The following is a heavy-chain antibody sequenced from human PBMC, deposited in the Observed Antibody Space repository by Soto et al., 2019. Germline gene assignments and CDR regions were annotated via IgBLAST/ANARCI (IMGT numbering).Heavy chain of an antibody. J-gene: IGHJ4*02. D-gene: IGHD1-26*01. CDR2: IYHSGST. V-gene: IGHV4-4*02. Sequence: QVQLQESGPGLVKPSGTLSLTCAVSGGSISSSNWWSWVRQPPGKGLEWIGEIYHSGSTNYNPSFKSRVPILIDKSKNHFSLRLTSVTAADTAVYYCARERGGSYFYAYWGQGTLVTVSS. CDR3: ARERGGSYFYAY. CDR1: GGSISSSNW.